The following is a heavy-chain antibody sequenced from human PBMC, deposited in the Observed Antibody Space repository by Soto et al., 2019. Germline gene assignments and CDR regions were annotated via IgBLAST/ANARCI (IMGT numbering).Heavy chain of an antibody. J-gene: IGHJ4*02. V-gene: IGHV5-51*01. CDR2: VYPSDSDT. CDR3: AGGGVSARTFDY. CDR1: GYNFAGYW. Sequence: DSLKISCKGSGYNFAGYWIAWVRQMPGKGLELMGIVYPSDSDTRYRPSFQGQVTISAGKSISSAYLQWSSLRASDTAMYYCAGGGVSARTFDYWGQGTPVTVSS. D-gene: IGHD6-6*01.